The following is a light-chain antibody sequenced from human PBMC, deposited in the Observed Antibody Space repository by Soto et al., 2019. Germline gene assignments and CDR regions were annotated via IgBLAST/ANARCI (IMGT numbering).Light chain of an antibody. V-gene: IGKV3-20*01. J-gene: IGKJ4*01. Sequence: DIGLTQSPGTLSLSPGEGATLSCRASQSVGNSYVAWYQKKPGQAPRLLISGTYSRATGIPDRFRGSGSDTDFTLTITSLEPEDFAVYYCQQWRSSPLSFGAGTKIEMK. CDR1: QSVGNSY. CDR3: QQWRSSPLS. CDR2: GTY.